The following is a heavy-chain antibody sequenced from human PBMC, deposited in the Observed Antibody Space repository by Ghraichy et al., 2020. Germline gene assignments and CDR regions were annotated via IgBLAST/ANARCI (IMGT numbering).Heavy chain of an antibody. CDR3: VRGMGWYFGY. CDR2: IKQDGSEK. CDR1: GFTFSRDW. V-gene: IGHV3-7*03. Sequence: GGSLRLSCAASGFTFSRDWMHWVRQAPGKGLEWVATIKQDGSEKVYVDSVKGRFTISRDNAKNSLYLQLNSLRDEDTAVYYCVRGMGWYFGYWGQGTLVIVSS. J-gene: IGHJ4*02. D-gene: IGHD6-19*01.